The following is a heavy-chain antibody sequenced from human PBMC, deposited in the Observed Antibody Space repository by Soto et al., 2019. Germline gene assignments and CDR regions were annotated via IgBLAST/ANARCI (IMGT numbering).Heavy chain of an antibody. J-gene: IGHJ6*02. D-gene: IGHD2-15*01. Sequence: EVQLLESGGGLVQPGGSLRLSCSASGFNFGSYGMSWVRQAPGKGLEWVSSVSGSGGSTYNADSVKGRFTVSRDNSKNTLYLQMNSLRAEDTAVYYCANCRDNTGNAYYCYGMDAWGQGTTVTVSS. CDR3: ANCRDNTGNAYYCYGMDA. CDR1: GFNFGSYG. CDR2: VSGSGGST. V-gene: IGHV3-23*01.